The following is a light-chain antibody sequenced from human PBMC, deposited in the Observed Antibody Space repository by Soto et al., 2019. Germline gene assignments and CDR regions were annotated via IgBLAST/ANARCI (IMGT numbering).Light chain of an antibody. CDR3: TAWDDSLNGHVV. V-gene: IGLV1-44*01. CDR1: SSNIGRNA. CDR2: SNN. Sequence: QSVLTQPPSASGTPGQRVTISCSGSSSNIGRNAVNWYQQLPGTAPKLLIYSNNQRPSGVPDRFSGSKSGTSAPLAISGLQSEDEADYYCTAWDDSLNGHVVFGGGTQLTVL. J-gene: IGLJ2*01.